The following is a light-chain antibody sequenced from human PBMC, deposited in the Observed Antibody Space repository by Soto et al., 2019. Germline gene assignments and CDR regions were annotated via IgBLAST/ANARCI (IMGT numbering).Light chain of an antibody. Sequence: AIQMTQSPSSLSASVGDTVTITCRASQGIRRALSWYQQKPGEAPKLLIYSASDLQGAVPSRFRGSGSGTDFTLTISSLQPEDFATYYCLQDFNFPRTFGQGTKVEV. CDR2: SAS. J-gene: IGKJ1*01. CDR1: QGIRRA. V-gene: IGKV1-6*01. CDR3: LQDFNFPRT.